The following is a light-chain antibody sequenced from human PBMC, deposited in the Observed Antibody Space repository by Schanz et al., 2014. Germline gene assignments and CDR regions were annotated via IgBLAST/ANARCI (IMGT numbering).Light chain of an antibody. CDR1: SSDVGGYNY. J-gene: IGLJ3*02. CDR3: NSYAGSNNWV. Sequence: QSALTQPRSVSGSPGQSVTISCTGTSSDVGGYNYVSWYQQHPGKAPKVMIYDVSKRPSGVPDRFSGSKSGNTASLTISGLQAEDEADYYCNSYAGSNNWVFGGGTKLTVL. CDR2: DVS. V-gene: IGLV2-11*01.